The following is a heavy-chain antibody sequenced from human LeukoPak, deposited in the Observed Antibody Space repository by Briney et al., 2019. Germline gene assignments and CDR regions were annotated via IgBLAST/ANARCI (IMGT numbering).Heavy chain of an antibody. V-gene: IGHV1-69*06. Sequence: GASVKLSCKASGGTFSSYAISWVRQAPGQGLEWMGGIIPIFGTANYAQKFQGRVTITADKSTSTAYMELSSLRSEDTAVYYCARGISEDIVVVVAAYFDYWGQGTLVTVSS. J-gene: IGHJ4*02. D-gene: IGHD2-15*01. CDR3: ARGISEDIVVVVAAYFDY. CDR2: IIPIFGTA. CDR1: GGTFSSYA.